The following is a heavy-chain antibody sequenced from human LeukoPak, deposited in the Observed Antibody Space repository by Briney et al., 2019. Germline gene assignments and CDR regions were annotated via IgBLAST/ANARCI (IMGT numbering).Heavy chain of an antibody. J-gene: IGHJ6*03. V-gene: IGHV3-30*03. CDR2: ISYDGSNK. Sequence: GGSLRLSCAASGFTFSSYAMHWVRQAPGKGLEWVALISYDGSNKYYADSVKGRFTISRDNSKNSLYLQMNSLRAEDTAVYYCVGAVAHYYYYYMDVWGKGTTVTISS. D-gene: IGHD6-19*01. CDR3: VGAVAHYYYYYMDV. CDR1: GFTFSSYA.